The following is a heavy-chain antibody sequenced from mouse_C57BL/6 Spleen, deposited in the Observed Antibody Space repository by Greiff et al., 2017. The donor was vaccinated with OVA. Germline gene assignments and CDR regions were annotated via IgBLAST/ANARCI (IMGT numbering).Heavy chain of an antibody. CDR2: IYPGSGST. CDR1: GYTFTSYW. CDR3: ARGGYDGRVFDY. V-gene: IGHV1-55*01. Sequence: QVHVKQPGAELVKPGASVKMSCKASGYTFTSYWITWVKQRPGQGLEWIGDIYPGSGSTNYNEKFKSKATLTVDTSSSTAYMQLSSLTSEDSAVYYCARGGYDGRVFDYWGQGTTLTVSS. J-gene: IGHJ2*01. D-gene: IGHD2-2*01.